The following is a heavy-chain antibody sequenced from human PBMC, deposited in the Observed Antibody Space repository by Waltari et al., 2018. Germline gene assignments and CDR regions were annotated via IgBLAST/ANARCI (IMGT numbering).Heavy chain of an antibody. CDR1: GFAFSHYD. Sequence: EVQLVESGGGLVQPGGSLRLSCAASGFAFSHYDMNWVRQAPGKGLEWVSYISSSGSTIYYADSVKGRFTISRDNAKNSLYLQMNSLRAEDTAVYYCAIVPMGAKDTFDYWGQGTLVTVSS. CDR2: ISSSGSTI. D-gene: IGHD1-26*01. CDR3: AIVPMGAKDTFDY. V-gene: IGHV3-48*03. J-gene: IGHJ4*02.